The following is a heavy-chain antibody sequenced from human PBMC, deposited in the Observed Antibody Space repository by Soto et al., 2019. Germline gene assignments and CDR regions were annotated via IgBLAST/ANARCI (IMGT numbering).Heavy chain of an antibody. Sequence: WGSLRLSCTPSGFIFVAYGIRGVRQGPGKGLEWIAGLASSDHAFYVDSVKGRFTAYRDNSENMLYLQMESLRVEDTATYYCSKDPDYYDDSGYSWGQGTLVTVSS. CDR2: LASSDHA. D-gene: IGHD3-22*01. CDR3: SKDPDYYDDSGYS. CDR1: GFIFVAYG. V-gene: IGHV3-23*05. J-gene: IGHJ4*02.